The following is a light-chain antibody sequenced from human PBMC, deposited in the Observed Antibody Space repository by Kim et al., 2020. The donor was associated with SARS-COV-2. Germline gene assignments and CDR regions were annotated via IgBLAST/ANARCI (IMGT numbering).Light chain of an antibody. CDR1: KLGDKY. CDR3: QAWDSSTVV. CDR2: QDS. J-gene: IGLJ2*01. V-gene: IGLV3-1*01. Sequence: SYELTQPPSVSVSPGQTASITCSGDKLGDKYACWXQQKPGQSPVLVIYQDSKRPSGIPERFSGSNSGNTATLTISGTQAMDEADYYCQAWDSSTVVFG.